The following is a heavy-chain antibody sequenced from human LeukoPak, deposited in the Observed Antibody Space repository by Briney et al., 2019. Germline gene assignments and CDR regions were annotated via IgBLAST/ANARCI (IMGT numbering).Heavy chain of an antibody. CDR2: ISPYGGKT. D-gene: IGHD5-12*01. V-gene: IGHV1-18*01. CDR3: TTLRRSPSGYDGVDY. J-gene: IGHJ4*02. CDR1: GYTFSSAA. Sequence: ASVKVSCKAFGYTFSSAAFSWVRQAPGQGLEWMGWISPYGGKTKYAQKFQGRVTVTTDTPTSTAYMELRSLRSDDTAMYYCTTLRRSPSGYDGVDYWGQGTLVTVSS.